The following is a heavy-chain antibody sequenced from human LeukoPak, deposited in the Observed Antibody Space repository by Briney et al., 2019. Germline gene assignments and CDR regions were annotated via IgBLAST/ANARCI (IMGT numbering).Heavy chain of an antibody. V-gene: IGHV3-74*01. D-gene: IGHD1-26*01. CDR3: ARGSEWELFDY. CDR1: GFRFSSYA. CDR2: INTDGSST. J-gene: IGHJ4*02. Sequence: GGSLRLSCAASGFRFSSYAMSWVRQAPGKGLVWVSRINTDGSSTSYADSVKGRFTISRDNAKNTLYLQMNSLRAEDTAVYYCARGSEWELFDYWGQGTLVTVSS.